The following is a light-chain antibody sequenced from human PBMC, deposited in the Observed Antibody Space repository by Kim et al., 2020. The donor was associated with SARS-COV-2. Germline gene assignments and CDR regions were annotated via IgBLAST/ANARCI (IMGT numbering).Light chain of an antibody. Sequence: RFTISCTGSSSNIGAGYDVHWYQQLPGTAPKLLIYGNSNRPSGVPDRFSGSKSGTSASLAITGLQAEDEADYYCQSYDSSLGGSGVFGGGTQLTVL. V-gene: IGLV1-40*01. J-gene: IGLJ2*01. CDR2: GNS. CDR1: SSNIGAGYD. CDR3: QSYDSSLGGSGV.